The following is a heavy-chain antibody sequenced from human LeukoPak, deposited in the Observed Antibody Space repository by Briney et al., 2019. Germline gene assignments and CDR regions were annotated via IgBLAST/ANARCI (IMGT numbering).Heavy chain of an antibody. CDR3: AKDRVSNSWYGTHFDS. D-gene: IGHD6-13*01. CDR2: ISGSGGRT. Sequence: GGSLRLSCAASGFTFSSYAMGWVRQAPGKGLEWVSDISGSGGRTYYADSVKGRFTIPRDNSKNTLYLQMNSLRAEDTAVYYCAKDRVSNSWYGTHFDSWGQGTLVTVSS. CDR1: GFTFSSYA. V-gene: IGHV3-23*01. J-gene: IGHJ4*02.